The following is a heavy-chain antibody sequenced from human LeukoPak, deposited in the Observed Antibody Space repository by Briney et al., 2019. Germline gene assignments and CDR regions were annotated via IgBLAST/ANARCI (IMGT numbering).Heavy chain of an antibody. J-gene: IGHJ4*02. CDR1: GFTFSSYG. CDR2: ISYDGSNK. CDR3: AKGGRIAAAQGGYFDC. D-gene: IGHD6-13*01. Sequence: PGGSLRLSCAASGFTFSSYGMHWVRQAPGKGLEWVAVISYDGSNKYYADSVKGRFTISRDNSKNTLYLQMNSLRAEDTDVYYCAKGGRIAAAQGGYFDCWGQGTLVTVSS. V-gene: IGHV3-30*18.